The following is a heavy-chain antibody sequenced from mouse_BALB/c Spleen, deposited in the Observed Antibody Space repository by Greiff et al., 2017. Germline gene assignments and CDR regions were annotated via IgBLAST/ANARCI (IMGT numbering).Heavy chain of an antibody. Sequence: VQLQQPGAELVKPGASVKLSCKASGYTFTSYWMHWVKQRPGQGLEWIGEINPSNGRTNYNEKFKSKATLTVDKSSSTAYMQLSSLTSEDSAVYYCARYQIYYYGSNYLDYWGQGTTLTVSS. D-gene: IGHD1-1*01. CDR3: ARYQIYYYGSNYLDY. J-gene: IGHJ2*01. V-gene: IGHV1S81*02. CDR1: GYTFTSYW. CDR2: INPSNGRT.